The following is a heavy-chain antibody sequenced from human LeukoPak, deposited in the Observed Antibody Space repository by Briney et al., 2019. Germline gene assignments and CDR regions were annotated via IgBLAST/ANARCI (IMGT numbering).Heavy chain of an antibody. D-gene: IGHD5-12*01. J-gene: IGHJ4*02. CDR1: GYTFTSYG. CDR2: ISAQNGNT. CDR3: ARESNGGYGFDY. V-gene: IGHV1-18*01. Sequence: ASVKVSCKASGYTFTSYGISWVRQAPGQGLEWMGWISAQNGNTDYVQQFLGRVTMTRDTSASTAYMELRSLKSDDTAVYYCARESNGGYGFDYWGQGTLVTVAS.